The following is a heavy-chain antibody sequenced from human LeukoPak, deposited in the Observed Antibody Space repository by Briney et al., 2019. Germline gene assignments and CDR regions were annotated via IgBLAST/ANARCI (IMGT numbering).Heavy chain of an antibody. V-gene: IGHV3-48*01. CDR3: ARDSSSTVTTFLYYYYMDV. CDR2: IISSSSTI. CDR1: GFTFSSYS. J-gene: IGHJ6*03. Sequence: PGGSLRLSCAASGFTFSSYSMNWVRQAPGKGLEWVSYIISSSSTIYYEDSVKGRFTISRDNAKNSLYLQMNSLRAEDTAVYYCARDSSSTVTTFLYYYYMDVWGKGTTVTVSS. D-gene: IGHD4-17*01.